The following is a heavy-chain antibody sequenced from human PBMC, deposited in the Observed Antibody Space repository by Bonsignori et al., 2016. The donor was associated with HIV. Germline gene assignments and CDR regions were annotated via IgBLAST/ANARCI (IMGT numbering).Heavy chain of an antibody. J-gene: IGHJ4*02. D-gene: IGHD3-16*01. CDR2: IKQDGSEK. V-gene: IGHV3-7*03. Sequence: WIRQPPGKGLEWVANIKQDGSEKYYVDSVKGRFTISRDNAKNSLYLQMNSLRAEDTAVYYCARDLYVWGQGTLVTVSS. CDR3: ARDLYV.